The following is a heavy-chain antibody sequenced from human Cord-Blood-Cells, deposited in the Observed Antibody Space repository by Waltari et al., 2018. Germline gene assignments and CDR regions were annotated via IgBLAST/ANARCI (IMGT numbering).Heavy chain of an antibody. V-gene: IGHV3-30*18. J-gene: IGHJ4*02. CDR1: GFTFSRYG. Sequence: QVQLVESGGGVVQPGRSLRLSCAASGFTFSRYGMHWVRQAPGKGLEWVAIISYDGSNKYYADSVKGRFTISRDNSKNTLYLQMNSLRAEDTAVYYCAKDLGYGDYVDYWGQGTLVTVSS. D-gene: IGHD4-17*01. CDR2: ISYDGSNK. CDR3: AKDLGYGDYVDY.